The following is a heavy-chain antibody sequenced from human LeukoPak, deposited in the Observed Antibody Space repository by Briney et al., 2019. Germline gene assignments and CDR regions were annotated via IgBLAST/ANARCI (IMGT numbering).Heavy chain of an antibody. J-gene: IGHJ4*02. Sequence: SETLSLTCAVYGGSFSGYYWSWIRQLPGKGLEWIGEINHSGSTNYNPSLKSRVTISVDTSKNQFSLKLSSVTAADTAVYYCARGSSGYYSLYYFDYWGQGTLVTVSS. CDR2: INHSGST. CDR1: GGSFSGYY. CDR3: ARGSSGYYSLYYFDY. V-gene: IGHV4-34*01. D-gene: IGHD3-22*01.